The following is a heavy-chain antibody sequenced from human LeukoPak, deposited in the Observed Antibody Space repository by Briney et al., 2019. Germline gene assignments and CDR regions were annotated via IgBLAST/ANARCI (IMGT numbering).Heavy chain of an antibody. Sequence: TGGSLRLSCVASGFTFTNYAMSWVRQTSGKGLEWVSFISGSGSSTYYADSVRGRFTISRDNSKNALYLLMNNLRAEDTAIYYCATEWYTGTSLHYTYWGQGTLVTVSS. CDR3: ATEWYTGTSLHYTY. CDR2: ISGSGSST. J-gene: IGHJ4*02. D-gene: IGHD1-26*01. V-gene: IGHV3-23*01. CDR1: GFTFTNYA.